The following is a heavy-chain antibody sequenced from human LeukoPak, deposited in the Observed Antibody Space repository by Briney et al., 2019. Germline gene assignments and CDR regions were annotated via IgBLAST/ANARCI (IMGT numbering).Heavy chain of an antibody. CDR2: IWYDGSNK. CDR3: ARAQRYRSVYYYGMDV. Sequence: GGSLRLSCAASGFTFSSYGMHWVRQAPGKGLEWVAVIWYDGSNKYYADSVKGRFTISRDNSKNTLYLQMNSLRAEDTAVYYCARAQRYRSVYYYGMDVWGQGTTVTVSS. CDR1: GFTFSSYG. J-gene: IGHJ6*02. D-gene: IGHD5-18*01. V-gene: IGHV3-33*01.